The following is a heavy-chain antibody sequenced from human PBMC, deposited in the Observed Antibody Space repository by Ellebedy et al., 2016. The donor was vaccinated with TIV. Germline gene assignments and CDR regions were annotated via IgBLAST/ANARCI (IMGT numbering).Heavy chain of an antibody. J-gene: IGHJ4*02. D-gene: IGHD6-19*01. Sequence: SETLSLTXTVSGGSISSYYWSWIRQPPGKGLEWIGYIYYSGSTNYNPSLKSRVTISVDTSKNQFSLKLSSVTAADTAVYYCARHVDSSGWQHERTFDYWGQGTLVTVSS. V-gene: IGHV4-59*08. CDR3: ARHVDSSGWQHERTFDY. CDR2: IYYSGST. CDR1: GGSISSYY.